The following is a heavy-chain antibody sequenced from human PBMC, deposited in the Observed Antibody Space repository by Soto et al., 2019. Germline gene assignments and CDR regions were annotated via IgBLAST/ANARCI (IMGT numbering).Heavy chain of an antibody. V-gene: IGHV1-69*12. D-gene: IGHD5-12*01. J-gene: IGHJ4*02. CDR3: AGGMCLGGSGYLDV. CDR1: GGTFSTYT. CDR2: ISPGIDIR. Sequence: QVQLVQSGAEVKKPGSSVKVSCKASGGTFSTYTLYWVRQSPGQGLEWMGGISPGIDIRDYAQKFQGRVTTPADASTTTVYMQLSTLTSADTALYFWAGGMCLGGSGYLDVWRQGTLVTVSS.